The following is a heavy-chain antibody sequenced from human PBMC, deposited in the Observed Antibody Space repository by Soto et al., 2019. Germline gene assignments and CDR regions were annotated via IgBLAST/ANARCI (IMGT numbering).Heavy chain of an antibody. Sequence: EVQLLEAGGGLVQPGGSLRLSCAASGFTFSSYAMSWVRQAPGKGLEWVSAISGSGGSTYYADAVKGRFTISRDNSKNTLYLQMNSLRAEDTAVYYCAKDDGVVAASPDYWGQGTLVTVSS. J-gene: IGHJ4*02. D-gene: IGHD2-15*01. CDR1: GFTFSSYA. CDR2: ISGSGGST. V-gene: IGHV3-23*01. CDR3: AKDDGVVAASPDY.